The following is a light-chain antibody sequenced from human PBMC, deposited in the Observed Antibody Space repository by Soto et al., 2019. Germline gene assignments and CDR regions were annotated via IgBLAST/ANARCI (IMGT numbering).Light chain of an antibody. CDR1: GSDVGGYDY. Sequence: QSLLTNPASVSGSPGQSITISCTGTGSDVGGYDYVSWYQHHPGKAPKVMIYEVTNRPSGVSNRFSGSKSGNTASLTISGLLAEDEADYYCSSYTSSSTYVFGTGTKVTVL. J-gene: IGLJ1*01. CDR3: SSYTSSSTYV. V-gene: IGLV2-14*01. CDR2: EVT.